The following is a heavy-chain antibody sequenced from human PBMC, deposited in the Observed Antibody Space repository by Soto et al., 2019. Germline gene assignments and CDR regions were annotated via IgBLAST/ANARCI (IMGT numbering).Heavy chain of an antibody. CDR2: ISAYNGNT. Sequence: QVPLVQSGAEVKKPGASVRVSCKASGYTFTNYGISWVRQAPGQGLEWMGWISAYNGNTNYAQKLQGRVTMTTDTSTNTAYIELRSLRSDDTAVYYCAGGTGGDYGYYWGQGTLVTVSS. D-gene: IGHD4-17*01. CDR3: AGGTGGDYGYY. J-gene: IGHJ4*02. V-gene: IGHV1-18*01. CDR1: GYTFTNYG.